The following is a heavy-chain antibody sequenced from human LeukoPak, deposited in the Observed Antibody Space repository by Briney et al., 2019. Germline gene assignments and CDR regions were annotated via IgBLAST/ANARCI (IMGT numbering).Heavy chain of an antibody. CDR3: AGGKWSNWFDP. J-gene: IGHJ5*02. Sequence: ASVKVSCKASGYTFTSYGISWVRQAPGQGLEWMGWISTYNGKTNYAQKLQGRVTMTTDTSTSTAYMVLRSLRSDDTAVYYCAGGKWSNWFDPWGQGTLVTVSS. V-gene: IGHV1-18*01. CDR1: GYTFTSYG. CDR2: ISTYNGKT. D-gene: IGHD2-15*01.